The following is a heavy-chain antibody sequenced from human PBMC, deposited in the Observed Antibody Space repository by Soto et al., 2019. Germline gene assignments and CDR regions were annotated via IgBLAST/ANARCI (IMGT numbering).Heavy chain of an antibody. CDR2: IXPXXXKX. CDR1: GGTFKMYA. J-gene: IGHJ4*02. D-gene: IGHD3-16*02. Sequence: GASVKVSCKASGGTFKMYAMHLVRQAPGQGLEWMGXIXPXXXKXTXAXKXXXXVTITVDDSTATAYMELSRLRSDDTAVYYCTRSIGSGGVLGGFDYWGQGTLVTVSS. V-gene: IGHV1-69*10. CDR3: TRSIGSGGVLGGFDY.